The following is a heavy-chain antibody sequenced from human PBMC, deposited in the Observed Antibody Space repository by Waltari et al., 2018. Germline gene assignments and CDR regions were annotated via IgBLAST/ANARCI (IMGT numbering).Heavy chain of an antibody. V-gene: IGHV4-59*08. CDR2: IRHTGDT. Sequence: QVQLQESGPGLVKSSETLSLTCTVSGVSVSGYFWNWIRQAPGKGPEWIGSIRHTGDTKQNPSLKSRVTMSVDTSRKDFSLRLSSVTAADTAVYYCALWESDWRAFRFWGQGTLGTVSS. J-gene: IGHJ4*03. CDR3: ALWESDWRAFRF. CDR1: GVSVSGYF. D-gene: IGHD3-16*01.